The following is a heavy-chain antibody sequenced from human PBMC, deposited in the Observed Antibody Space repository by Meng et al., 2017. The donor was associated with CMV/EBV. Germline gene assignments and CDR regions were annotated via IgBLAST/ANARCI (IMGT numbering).Heavy chain of an antibody. CDR3: AGGIAAAGTRYFDH. V-gene: IGHV4-34*01. CDR2: INHSGST. CDR1: GGCFSGYY. J-gene: IGHJ4*02. Sequence: QVPLLQWGAGLVKPSETLSLPCAVYGGCFSGYYWSWFRQPPGKGLEWIGEINHSGSTNYNPSLKSRVTISVDTSKNQFSLKLSSVTAADTAVYYCAGGIAAAGTRYFDHWGQGTLVTVSS. D-gene: IGHD6-13*01.